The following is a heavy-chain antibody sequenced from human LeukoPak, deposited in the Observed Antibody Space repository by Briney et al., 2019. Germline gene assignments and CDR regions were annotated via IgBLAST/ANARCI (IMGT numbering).Heavy chain of an antibody. D-gene: IGHD1-26*01. J-gene: IGHJ6*01. V-gene: IGHV3-23*01. CDR2: ISGSGDNT. Sequence: GGSLRLSCAASGLAVTNNYMTWVRRTPGKGLEWVSGISGSGDNTLYADSVKGRFTISRDNSKNTLYLEMNSLRAEDTAIYYCAKMKGHPLPKYYMDVWGQGTTVTVSS. CDR1: GLAVTNNY. CDR3: AKMKGHPLPKYYMDV.